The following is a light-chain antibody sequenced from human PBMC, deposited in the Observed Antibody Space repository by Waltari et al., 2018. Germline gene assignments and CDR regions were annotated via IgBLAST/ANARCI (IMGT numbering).Light chain of an antibody. CDR3: QQYYSYPRT. V-gene: IGKV1-8*01. J-gene: IGKJ1*01. CDR1: QGINSY. CDR2: AAS. Sequence: AIRVTQSPSSLSASTGDRVTITCRASQGINSYLAWYQQKPGKAPKLLIYAASTLQSGVPSRVSGSGSGTDFTLTISCLQSDDFATYYCQQYYSYPRTFGQGTKVEIK.